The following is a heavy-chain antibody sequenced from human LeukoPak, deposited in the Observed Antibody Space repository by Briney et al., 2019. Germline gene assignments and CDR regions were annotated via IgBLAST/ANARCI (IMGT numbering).Heavy chain of an antibody. J-gene: IGHJ6*02. CDR2: INPNSGGT. V-gene: IGHV1-2*06. CDR1: GYTFTGYY. CDR3: ARRTTVTTKGYGMDV. D-gene: IGHD4-11*01. Sequence: GASVKVSCKASGYTFTGYYMHWVRQAPGQGLEWMGRINPNSGGTNYAQKFQGRVTMTRDTSISTAYMELSRLRSDDTAVYYCARRTTVTTKGYGMDVWGQGTTVTVSS.